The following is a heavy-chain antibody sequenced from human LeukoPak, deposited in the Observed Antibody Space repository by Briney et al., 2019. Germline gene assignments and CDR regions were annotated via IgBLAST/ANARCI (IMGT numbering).Heavy chain of an antibody. V-gene: IGHV4-38-2*02. CDR1: GYSISSGYF. CDR2: IYHSGRT. J-gene: IGHJ4*02. CDR3: ARNEDVVMGDFDY. D-gene: IGHD2-21*01. Sequence: PSETLSLTCTVSGYSISSGYFWGWIRQPPGKGLEWIGTIYHSGRTYYNPSLKSRVTISLDTSKNQFSLKLSSVTAADTALYYCARNEDVVMGDFDYWGQGTLVTVSS.